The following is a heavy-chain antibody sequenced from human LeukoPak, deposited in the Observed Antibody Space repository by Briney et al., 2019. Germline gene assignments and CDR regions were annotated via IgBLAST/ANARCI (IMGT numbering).Heavy chain of an antibody. V-gene: IGHV3-9*01. Sequence: PGGSLRLSCVASGFTFSDHYMDWVRQAPGKGLEWGSGISWNSGSIGYADSVKGRFTISRDNAKNSLYLQMNSLRTEDTAFYYCARDLSRDFDSGRFDYWGQGTLVTVSS. D-gene: IGHD3-22*01. CDR1: GFTFSDHY. CDR2: ISWNSGSI. J-gene: IGHJ4*02. CDR3: ARDLSRDFDSGRFDY.